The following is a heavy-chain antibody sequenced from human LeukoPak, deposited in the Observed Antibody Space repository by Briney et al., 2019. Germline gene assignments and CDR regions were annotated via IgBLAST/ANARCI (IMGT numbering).Heavy chain of an antibody. J-gene: IGHJ6*03. CDR3: ARDQSGRYYYMDV. V-gene: IGHV1-69*05. Sequence: GASVKVSCKASGGTFISYAISWVRQAPGQGLEWMGGIIPIFGTANYAQKFQGRVTITTDESTSTAYMELSSLRSEDTAVYYCARDQSGRYYYMDVWGKGTTVTVSS. CDR1: GGTFISYA. D-gene: IGHD6-25*01. CDR2: IIPIFGTA.